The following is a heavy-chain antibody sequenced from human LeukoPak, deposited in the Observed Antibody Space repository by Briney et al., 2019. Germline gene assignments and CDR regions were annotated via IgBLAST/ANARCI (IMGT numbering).Heavy chain of an antibody. CDR1: GFTFSDHY. V-gene: IGHV3-72*01. D-gene: IGHD2-2*01. Sequence: GGSLRLSCVASGFTFSDHYMDWVRQAPGKGLEWVGRSRNKANGHTTEYAASVKGRFTVSRDESTNSLYLQMNNLKIEDTAVYYCVRGEVGYCSRTTCYGFDHWGQGSQVTVSS. J-gene: IGHJ4*02. CDR2: SRNKANGHTT. CDR3: VRGEVGYCSRTTCYGFDH.